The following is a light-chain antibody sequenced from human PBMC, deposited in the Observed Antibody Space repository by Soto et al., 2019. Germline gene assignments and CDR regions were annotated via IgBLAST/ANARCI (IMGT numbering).Light chain of an antibody. CDR1: QGISSY. Sequence: DIQLPQAPSFLSAAVGDRVTLACRASQGISSYLAWYQQKPGKAPKLLIYAASTLQSGVPSRFSGSGSGTDFTLTISSLQPEDFATYYCQQRYSTPPITFGQGTRLEIK. J-gene: IGKJ5*01. CDR2: AAS. CDR3: QQRYSTPPIT. V-gene: IGKV1-39*01.